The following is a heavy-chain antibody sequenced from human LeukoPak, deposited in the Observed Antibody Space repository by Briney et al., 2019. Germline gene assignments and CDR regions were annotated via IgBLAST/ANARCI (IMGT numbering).Heavy chain of an antibody. Sequence: SETLSLTCTVSGGSISSYYWCWIRQPAGKGLEWIGRIYTSGSTNYNPSLKSRVTMSVDTSKNQFSLKLSSVTAADTAVYYCATLYYYDSSGNYYFDYWGQGTLVTVSS. CDR3: ATLYYYDSSGNYYFDY. CDR1: GGSISSYY. D-gene: IGHD3-22*01. J-gene: IGHJ4*02. CDR2: IYTSGST. V-gene: IGHV4-4*07.